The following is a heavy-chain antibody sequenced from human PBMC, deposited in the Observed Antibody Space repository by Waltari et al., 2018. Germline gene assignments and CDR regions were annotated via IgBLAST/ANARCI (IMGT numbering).Heavy chain of an antibody. CDR1: GGSISSYY. J-gene: IGHJ4*02. V-gene: IGHV4-59*01. CDR2: IYYSGST. CDR3: ARAPSFGGGDWTYYFDY. D-gene: IGHD2-21*01. Sequence: QVQLQESGPGLVKPSETLSLTCTVSGGSISSYYWSWIRQPPGKGLEWIGYIYYSGSTNYNPSRKSRVTISVDTSKNQFSLKLSSVTAADTAVYYCARAPSFGGGDWTYYFDYWGQGTLVTVSS.